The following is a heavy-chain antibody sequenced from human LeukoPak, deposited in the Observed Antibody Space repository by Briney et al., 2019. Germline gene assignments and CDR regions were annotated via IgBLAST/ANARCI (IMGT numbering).Heavy chain of an antibody. CDR1: GFTFSSYW. D-gene: IGHD3-10*01. CDR3: ARDHGEEGDYSFDY. CDR2: IKQDGSEK. Sequence: PGGSLRLSCAASGFTFSSYWMSWVRQAPGKGLEWVANIKQDGSEKYYVDSVKGRFTISRDNAKNSLYLQMNSLRAEDTAVYYCARDHGEEGDYSFDYWGQGTLVTVSS. V-gene: IGHV3-7*01. J-gene: IGHJ4*02.